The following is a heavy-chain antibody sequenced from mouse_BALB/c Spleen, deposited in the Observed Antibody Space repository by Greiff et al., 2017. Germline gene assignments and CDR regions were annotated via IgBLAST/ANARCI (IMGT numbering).Heavy chain of an antibody. Sequence: EVKLQESGPGLVKPSQSLSLTSTVTGYSITSDYAWNWIRQFPGNKLEWMGYISYSGSTSYNPSLKSRISITRDTSKNQFFLQLNSVTTEDTATYYCARRGSSGYGFDYWGQGTTLTVSS. D-gene: IGHD3-1*01. CDR1: GYSITSDYA. CDR2: ISYSGST. V-gene: IGHV3-2*02. CDR3: ARRGSSGYGFDY. J-gene: IGHJ2*01.